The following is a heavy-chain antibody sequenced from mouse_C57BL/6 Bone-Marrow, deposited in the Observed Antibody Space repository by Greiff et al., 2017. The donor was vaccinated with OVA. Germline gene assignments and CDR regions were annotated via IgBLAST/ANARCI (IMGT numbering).Heavy chain of an antibody. V-gene: IGHV3-6*01. CDR1: GYSITSGYY. Sequence: EVKLQESGPGLVKPSQSLSLTCSVTGYSITSGYYWNWIRQFPGNKLEWMGYISYDGSNNYNPSLKNRISITRDTSKNQFFLKLNSVTTEDTATYYCARRWLLHHYAMDYWGQGTSVTVSS. CDR2: ISYDGSN. J-gene: IGHJ4*01. CDR3: ARRWLLHHYAMDY. D-gene: IGHD2-3*01.